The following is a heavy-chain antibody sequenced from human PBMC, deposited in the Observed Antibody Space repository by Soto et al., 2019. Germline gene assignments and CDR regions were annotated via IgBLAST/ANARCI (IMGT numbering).Heavy chain of an antibody. D-gene: IGHD2-2*01. Sequence: QVQLVQSGAEVKKPGASVKVSCKASGYTFTSYGISWVRQAHGQGLEWMGWISAYNGNTNYAQKRQGRVTMTTDTSKSTAYMELRSLRSDDTAVYYCARAGDIVVVPAAMLYYYYYMDVWGKGTTVTVSS. CDR3: ARAGDIVVVPAAMLYYYYYMDV. V-gene: IGHV1-18*01. CDR2: ISAYNGNT. CDR1: GYTFTSYG. J-gene: IGHJ6*03.